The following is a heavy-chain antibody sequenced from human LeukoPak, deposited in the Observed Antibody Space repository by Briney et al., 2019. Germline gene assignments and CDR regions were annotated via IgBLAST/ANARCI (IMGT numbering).Heavy chain of an antibody. Sequence: HPGGSLRLSCAASGFTFSSYAMSWVRQAPGKGLEWVSAISGSGGSTYYADSVKGRFTISRDNSKNTLYLQMNSLRAEDTAVYYCAKDPGSSSWPNDAFDNWGQGTMVTVSS. CDR2: ISGSGGST. J-gene: IGHJ3*02. V-gene: IGHV3-23*01. CDR3: AKDPGSSSWPNDAFDN. D-gene: IGHD6-13*01. CDR1: GFTFSSYA.